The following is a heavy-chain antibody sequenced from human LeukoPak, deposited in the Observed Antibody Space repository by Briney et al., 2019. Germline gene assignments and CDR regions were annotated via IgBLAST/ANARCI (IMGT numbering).Heavy chain of an antibody. CDR1: GFTFSSYA. J-gene: IGHJ4*02. CDR3: AKSHIVVVTADFDY. D-gene: IGHD2-21*02. CDR2: ISGSGGGT. V-gene: IGHV3-23*01. Sequence: GGSLRLSCAASGFTFSSYAMSWVRQAPGKGLEWVSAISGSGGGTYYADSVKGRFTISRDNSKNTLYLQMNSLRAEDTAVYYCAKSHIVVVTADFDYWGQGTLVTVSS.